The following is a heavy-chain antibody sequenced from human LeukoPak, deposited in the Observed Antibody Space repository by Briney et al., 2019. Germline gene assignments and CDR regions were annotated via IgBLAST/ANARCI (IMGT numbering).Heavy chain of an antibody. J-gene: IGHJ4*02. CDR1: GFTFSDYY. V-gene: IGHV3-11*04. CDR2: ISSSGSTI. D-gene: IGHD3-22*01. CDR3: ARDSRYYDSSLK. Sequence: GGSLRLSCAASGFTFSDYYMSWIRQAPGKGLGWVSYISSSGSTIYYADSVKGRFTISRDNAKNSLYLQMNSLRAEDTAVYYCARDSRYYDSSLKWGQGTLVTVSS.